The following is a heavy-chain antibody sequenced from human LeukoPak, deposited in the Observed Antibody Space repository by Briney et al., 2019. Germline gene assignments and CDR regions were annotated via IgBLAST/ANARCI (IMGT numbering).Heavy chain of an antibody. CDR1: GYTFTDYY. Sequence: ASVKVSCKASGYTFTDYYIHWVRPAPGQGFEWMGWIHPNDGDTNYAQKFQGRVTMTRDTSISTAHMEVSRLRSDDTAVYYCARANFLYCSSSTCLFDYWGQGTLVTVSS. V-gene: IGHV1-2*02. CDR2: IHPNDGDT. D-gene: IGHD2-2*01. CDR3: ARANFLYCSSSTCLFDY. J-gene: IGHJ4*02.